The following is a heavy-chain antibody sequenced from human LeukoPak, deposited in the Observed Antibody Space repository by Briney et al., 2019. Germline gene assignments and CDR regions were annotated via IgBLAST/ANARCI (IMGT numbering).Heavy chain of an antibody. J-gene: IGHJ4*02. Sequence: GESLKISCKGSGYSFTSYWIGWVRQMPGKGLEWMGIIYPGDSDTRYRPSFQGQVTISADKSISTVYLQWSSLKASDTAMYFCARTYDSSGYFYLFEYWGQGTLVTVSS. V-gene: IGHV5-51*01. CDR2: IYPGDSDT. CDR3: ARTYDSSGYFYLFEY. CDR1: GYSFTSYW. D-gene: IGHD3-22*01.